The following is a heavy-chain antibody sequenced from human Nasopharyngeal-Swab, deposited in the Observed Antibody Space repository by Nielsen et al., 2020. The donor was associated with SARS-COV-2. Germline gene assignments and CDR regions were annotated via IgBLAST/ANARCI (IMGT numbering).Heavy chain of an antibody. CDR3: ATTGYRSVYYVH. D-gene: IGHD6-25*01. Sequence: SETLSLTCGGYGGSFSSYYWRWIRQPPGKGLEWIGEINHSGSTNYNPSLERRVTLSVDPSKKQFSLNLNSVTAADTAVYYCATTGYRSVYYVHWGQGALVTVSS. J-gene: IGHJ4*02. CDR2: INHSGST. V-gene: IGHV4-34*01. CDR1: GGSFSSYY.